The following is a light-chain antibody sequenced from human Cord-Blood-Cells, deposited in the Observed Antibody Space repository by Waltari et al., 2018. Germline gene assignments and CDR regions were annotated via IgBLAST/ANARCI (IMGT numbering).Light chain of an antibody. J-gene: IGKJ3*01. CDR2: AAS. V-gene: IGKV1-27*01. CDR3: QKYNSALFT. Sequence: DIQMTQSPSSLSASVGDRVTITCRASQGISNYLAWYQQKPGKVPKLLIYAASTLKGGAPSRGSGSGSGTDFTLTISSLQPEDVATYYCQKYNSALFTFGPGTKVDIK. CDR1: QGISNY.